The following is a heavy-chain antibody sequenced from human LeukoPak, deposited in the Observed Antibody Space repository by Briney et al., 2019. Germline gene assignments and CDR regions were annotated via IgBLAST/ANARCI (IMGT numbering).Heavy chain of an antibody. J-gene: IGHJ6*03. D-gene: IGHD1-26*01. CDR2: INPNSGGT. CDR1: GYTFTGYY. CDR3: AKSSYSGSYYGYYYYYYMDV. V-gene: IGHV1-2*02. Sequence: VASVKVSCKASGYTFTGYYMHWVRQAPGQGLEWMGSINPNSGGTNYAQKFQGRVTMTRDTSISTAYMELSRLRSDDTAVYYCAKSSYSGSYYGYYYYYYMDVWGKGTTVTVSS.